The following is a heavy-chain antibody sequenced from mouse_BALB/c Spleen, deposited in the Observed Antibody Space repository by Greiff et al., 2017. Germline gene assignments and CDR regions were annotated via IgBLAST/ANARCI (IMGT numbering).Heavy chain of an antibody. CDR2: ISSGSSTI. V-gene: IGHV5-17*02. J-gene: IGHJ1*01. CDR1: GFTFSSFG. CDR3: ARSAAFDV. Sequence: EVQRVESGGGLVKPGGSLKLSCAASGFTFSSFGMHWVRQAPEKGLEWVAYISSGSSTIYYADTVKGRFTISRDNPKNTLFLQMTSLRSEDTAMYYCARSAAFDVWGAGTTVTVSS.